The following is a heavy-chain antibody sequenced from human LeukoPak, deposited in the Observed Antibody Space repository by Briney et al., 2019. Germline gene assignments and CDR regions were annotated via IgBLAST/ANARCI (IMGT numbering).Heavy chain of an antibody. V-gene: IGHV4-59*01. CDR2: IYYSGST. Sequence: SETLSLTCTVSGGSITSYYWSWIRQPPGKGLEWIGYIYYSGSTTYSPSLKSRVTMSVDTSKNQFSLKLSSVTAADTAMYFCARDDSYAAYNWFDPWGQGTLVTVSS. D-gene: IGHD5-18*01. CDR1: GGSITSYY. J-gene: IGHJ5*02. CDR3: ARDDSYAAYNWFDP.